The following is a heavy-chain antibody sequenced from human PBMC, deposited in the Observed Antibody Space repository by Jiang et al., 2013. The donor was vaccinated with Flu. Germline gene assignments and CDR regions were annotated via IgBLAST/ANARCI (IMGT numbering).Heavy chain of an antibody. Sequence: GSGLVKPSETLSLTCTVSGYSISSGYYWGWIRQPPGKGLEWIGTFYHSGSTNYNPSLKSRVTISVDTSKNQFSLKLSSVTAADTAVYYCARVDSSGLLDFDYWGQGTLVTVS. CDR3: ARVDSSGLLDFDY. CDR1: GYSISSGYY. J-gene: IGHJ4*02. CDR2: FYHSGST. D-gene: IGHD6-19*01. V-gene: IGHV4-38-2*02.